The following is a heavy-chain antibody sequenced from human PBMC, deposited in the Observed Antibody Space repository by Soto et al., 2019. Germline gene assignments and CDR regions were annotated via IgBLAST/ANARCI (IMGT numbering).Heavy chain of an antibody. CDR2: INTGNGNT. V-gene: IGHV1-3*04. D-gene: IGHD6-13*01. CDR3: ARGAGSSWPYYFDY. CDR1: GYTFTSYA. J-gene: IGHJ4*02. Sequence: QVQLVQSGAEVKKPGASVKVSCKASGYTFTSYAMHWVRQAPGQRLEWMGWINTGNGNTKYSQKFQGRVTITRDTSASTAYMELSSLRSEDTAVYYCARGAGSSWPYYFDYWGQGTLVTVSS.